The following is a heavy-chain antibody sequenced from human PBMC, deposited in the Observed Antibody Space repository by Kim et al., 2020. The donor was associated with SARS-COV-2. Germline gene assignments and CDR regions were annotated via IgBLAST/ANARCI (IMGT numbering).Heavy chain of an antibody. CDR3: ARDAYDILTGQYHPIPYYYYYGMDV. Sequence: SVKVSCKASGGTFSSYAISWVRQAPGQGLEWMGGIIPIFGTANYAQKFQGRVTITADESTSTAYMELSSLRSEDTAVYYCARDAYDILTGQYHPIPYYYYYGMDVWGQGTTVTVSS. D-gene: IGHD3-9*01. CDR2: IIPIFGTA. J-gene: IGHJ6*02. CDR1: GGTFSSYA. V-gene: IGHV1-69*13.